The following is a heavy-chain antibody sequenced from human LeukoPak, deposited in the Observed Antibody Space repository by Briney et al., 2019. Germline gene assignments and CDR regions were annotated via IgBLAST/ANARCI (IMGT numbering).Heavy chain of an antibody. CDR3: ARDYPPD. CDR1: GFTFSNSW. Sequence: GGSLRLSCAASGFTFSNSWMHWVRQVPGKGLVWVSRINSDGKTTTYADSVKGRFTISRDNAKSTLYPQMNSLYAEDTAVYYCARDYPPDWGQGTLVAVSA. J-gene: IGHJ4*02. V-gene: IGHV3-74*01. CDR2: INSDGKTT.